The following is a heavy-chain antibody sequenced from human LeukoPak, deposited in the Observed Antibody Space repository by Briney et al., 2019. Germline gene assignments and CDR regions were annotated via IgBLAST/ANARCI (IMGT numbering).Heavy chain of an antibody. D-gene: IGHD3-16*02. V-gene: IGHV3-33*01. CDR2: VWYDGSNK. J-gene: IGHJ4*02. CDR3: AREEVYDYVWGSYRLNRYFDY. Sequence: GGSLRLSCAASGFTFSSYGMHWVRRAPGKGLEWVGDVWYDGSNKYYADSVKGRFTISRDNSKNTLYLQMNSLRAEDTAVYYCAREEVYDYVWGSYRLNRYFDYWGQGTLVTVSS. CDR1: GFTFSSYG.